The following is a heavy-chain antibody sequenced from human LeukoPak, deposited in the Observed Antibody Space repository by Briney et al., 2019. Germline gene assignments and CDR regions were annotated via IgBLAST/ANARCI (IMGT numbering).Heavy chain of an antibody. CDR2: IKQDGSEK. CDR3: ARDVRSYYYYYGMDV. D-gene: IGHD6-6*01. J-gene: IGHJ6*02. Sequence: PGGSLRLSCAASGFTFRSYAVHWVRQAPGKGLEWVANIKQDGSEKYYVDSVKGRFTISRDNAKNSLYLQMNSLRAEDTAVYYCARDVRSYYYYYGMDVWGQGTTVTVSS. V-gene: IGHV3-7*01. CDR1: GFTFRSYA.